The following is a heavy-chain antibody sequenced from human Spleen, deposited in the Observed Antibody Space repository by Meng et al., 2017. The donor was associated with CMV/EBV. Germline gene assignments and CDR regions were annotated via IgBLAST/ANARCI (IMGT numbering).Heavy chain of an antibody. J-gene: IGHJ4*02. Sequence: GSLRLSCAVYGGSFSGHYWSWVRQPPGKGLEWIGEINHSGSTNSNPSLKSRVTISVDKSKNQFSLKLNSVTAADTAVYYCARDTSMFPRVFDHWGQGVLVTVSS. CDR3: ARDTSMFPRVFDH. D-gene: IGHD2/OR15-2a*01. CDR1: GGSFSGHY. CDR2: INHSGST. V-gene: IGHV4-34*01.